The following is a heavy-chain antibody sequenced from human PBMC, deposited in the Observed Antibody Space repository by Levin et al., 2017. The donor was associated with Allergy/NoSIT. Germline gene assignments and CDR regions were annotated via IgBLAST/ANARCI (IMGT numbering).Heavy chain of an antibody. J-gene: IGHJ4*02. V-gene: IGHV4-59*01. CDR3: AVWPAVAFDY. CDR1: GGSISSYY. D-gene: IGHD6-19*01. CDR2: IYYSGST. Sequence: SQTLSLPCTVSGGSISSYYWSWLRQPPGKGLEWIGYIYYSGSTNYNPSLKSRVTISVDTSKNQFSLKLSSVTAADTAVYYCAVWPAVAFDYWGQGTLVTVSS.